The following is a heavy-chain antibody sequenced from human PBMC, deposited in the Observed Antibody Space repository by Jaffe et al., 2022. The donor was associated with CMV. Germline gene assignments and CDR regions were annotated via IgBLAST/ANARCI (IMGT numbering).Heavy chain of an antibody. CDR1: GGSISSSSYY. J-gene: IGHJ4*02. Sequence: QLQLQESGPGLVKPSETLSLTCTVSGGSISSSSYYWGWIRQPPGKGLEWIGSIYYSGSTYYNPSLKSRVTISVDTSKNQFSLKLSSVTAADTAVYYCARHPRITIRRATTDYWGQGTLVTVSS. CDR3: ARHPRITIRRATTDY. CDR2: IYYSGST. V-gene: IGHV4-39*01. D-gene: IGHD3-10*01.